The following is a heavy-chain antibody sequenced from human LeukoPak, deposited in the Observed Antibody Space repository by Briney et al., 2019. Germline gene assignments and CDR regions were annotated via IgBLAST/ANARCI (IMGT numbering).Heavy chain of an antibody. CDR3: ARDKGEDGKSY. D-gene: IGHD2-21*01. CDR2: IYSGGST. J-gene: IGHJ4*02. CDR1: GFTVSSNY. Sequence: GGSLRPSCAASGFTVSSNYMSWVRQAPGKGLEWVSVIYSGGSTYYADSVKGRFTISRDNSKNTLYLQMNSLRAEDTAVYYCARDKGEDGKSYWGQGTLVTVSS. V-gene: IGHV3-53*01.